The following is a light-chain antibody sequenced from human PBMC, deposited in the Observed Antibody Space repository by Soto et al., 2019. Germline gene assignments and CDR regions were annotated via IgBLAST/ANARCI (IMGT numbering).Light chain of an antibody. V-gene: IGKV3-11*01. J-gene: IGKJ4*01. CDR2: DAS. CDR3: QQRRAWPRV. CDR1: QSVGTY. Sequence: EIVLIQSPATLSLSPGERATLSCRASQSVGTYLVWYQQKPGQAPRLLIYDASKRATGIPDRFSGSGSGTDFTLTISSLEPEDSAVYYCQQRRAWPRVFGGGTRME.